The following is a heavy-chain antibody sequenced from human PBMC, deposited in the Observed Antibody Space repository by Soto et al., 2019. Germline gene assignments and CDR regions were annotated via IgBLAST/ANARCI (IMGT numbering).Heavy chain of an antibody. CDR2: ISGSGGST. CDR1: GFTFSSYA. D-gene: IGHD6-19*01. CDR3: AKDSAAGQGAGDEEYFQH. Sequence: GGSLRLSCAASGFTFSSYAMSWVRQAPGKGLEWVSAISGSGGSTYYADSVKGRFTISRDNSKNTLYLQMNSLRAEDTAVYYCAKDSAAGQGAGDEEYFQHWGQGTLVTVSS. V-gene: IGHV3-23*01. J-gene: IGHJ1*01.